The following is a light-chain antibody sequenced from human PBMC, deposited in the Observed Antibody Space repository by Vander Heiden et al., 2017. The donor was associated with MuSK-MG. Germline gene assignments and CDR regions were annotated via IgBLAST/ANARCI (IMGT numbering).Light chain of an antibody. CDR2: DVS. Sequence: QSALTQPASVSGSPGQSITISCTRTSSDIGDYNYVSWYQHHPGKDPELIIFDVSYRPSGATQRFSASKSGNTASLTISGLQTEDEADYYCTSYTASGTVTFGGGTKVTVL. CDR3: TSYTASGTVT. J-gene: IGLJ2*01. CDR1: SSDIGDYNY. V-gene: IGLV2-14*03.